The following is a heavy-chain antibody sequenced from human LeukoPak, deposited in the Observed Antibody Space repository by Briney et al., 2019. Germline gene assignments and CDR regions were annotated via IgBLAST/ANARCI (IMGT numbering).Heavy chain of an antibody. J-gene: IGHJ4*02. D-gene: IGHD3-3*01. Sequence: SETLSLTCTVSGGSISSSGQYWGWIRQPPGKGLEWIGTIYYSGSTYYNPSLKSRVTVSVDTSKNQFSLKMSSVTAADTAVYYCARHDFWRTFDYWGQGTLVTVSS. CDR1: GGSISSSGQY. CDR2: IYYSGST. V-gene: IGHV4-39*01. CDR3: ARHDFWRTFDY.